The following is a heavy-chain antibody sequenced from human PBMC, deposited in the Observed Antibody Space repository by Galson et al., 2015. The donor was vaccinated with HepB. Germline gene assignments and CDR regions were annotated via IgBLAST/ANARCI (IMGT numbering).Heavy chain of an antibody. J-gene: IGHJ6*02. CDR3: ARGGDILTGYYYGMDV. CDR2: VNPNSGGT. D-gene: IGHD3-9*01. Sequence: SVKVSCKASGYTFTGYYMHWVRQAPGRGLEWMGWVNPNSGGTNYAQKFQGRVTMTRDTSISTAYMELSRLRSDDTAVYYCARGGDILTGYYYGMDVWGQGTTVTVSS. CDR1: GYTFTGYY. V-gene: IGHV1-2*02.